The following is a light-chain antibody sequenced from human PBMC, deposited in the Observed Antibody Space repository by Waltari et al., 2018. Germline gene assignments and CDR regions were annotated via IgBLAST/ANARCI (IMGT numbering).Light chain of an antibody. CDR3: TVWDNSVSAWV. Sequence: QSVLTQPPSASGTPGQRVTMSCSGGGSNIATNYVMWYQQLPGTAPRLLVFRDDERPSGVPDRFSGSKSGTSASLAISGLRSEDEADYYCTVWDNSVSAWVFGGGTKLTVL. CDR2: RDD. CDR1: GSNIATNY. V-gene: IGLV1-47*01. J-gene: IGLJ3*02.